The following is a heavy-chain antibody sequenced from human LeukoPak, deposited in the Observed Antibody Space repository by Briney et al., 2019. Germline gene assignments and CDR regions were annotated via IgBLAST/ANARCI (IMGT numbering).Heavy chain of an antibody. CDR1: GFTLSSSW. CDR2: IRQDGKDE. J-gene: IGHJ6*03. Sequence: GGSLRLSCVASGFTLSSSWMSWVRQAPGRGLEWVANIRQDGKDEYYVDSVRGRFTISRDNAKNSLYLQMNSLRAEDTALYYCARDGDTVLTRGYYYYMDVWGKGTTVTVSS. D-gene: IGHD4-23*01. CDR3: ARDGDTVLTRGYYYYMDV. V-gene: IGHV3-7*01.